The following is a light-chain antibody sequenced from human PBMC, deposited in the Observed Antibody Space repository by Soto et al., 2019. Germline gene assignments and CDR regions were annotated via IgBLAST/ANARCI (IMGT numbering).Light chain of an antibody. V-gene: IGKV1-39*01. CDR3: QQSYTTVYS. CDR1: QSISSY. J-gene: IGKJ2*01. Sequence: DIQMAQSPSSLSASVGDRVTITCRASQSISSYLNWYRQKPGKAPTLLIYDASTLQSGVPSRFSGLGSGTDFALTITSLQPDDSATYYCQQSYTTVYSFGQGTKVDIK. CDR2: DAS.